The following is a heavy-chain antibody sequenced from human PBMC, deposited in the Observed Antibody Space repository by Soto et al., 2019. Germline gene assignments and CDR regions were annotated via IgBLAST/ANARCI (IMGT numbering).Heavy chain of an antibody. Sequence: EVQLLESGGGLAQPGGSLRLSCTASGFTFSNYAMTWVRQAPGKGLEWVSIISASGGSTYHTASVKGRFTISRDKSKDTLYLQMTSLRAQDTATYFCAKDKKWLNMNLESWGQGTQVTVSA. CDR3: AKDKKWLNMNLES. CDR1: GFTFSNYA. D-gene: IGHD3-3*01. CDR2: ISASGGST. V-gene: IGHV3-23*01. J-gene: IGHJ4*02.